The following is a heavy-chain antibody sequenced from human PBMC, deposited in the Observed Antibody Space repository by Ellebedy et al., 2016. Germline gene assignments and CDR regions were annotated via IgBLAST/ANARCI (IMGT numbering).Heavy chain of an antibody. CDR2: MNPNSGNT. CDR3: ARNEGRWILVKMHYNRMDV. V-gene: IGHV1-8*01. J-gene: IGHJ6*02. Sequence: ASVKVSCKASGYTFTSYDINWVRQATGQGLEWMGWMNPNSGNTGYAQKFQGRVTMTRTTSISTAYMELSSLRSEDTAVYYCARNEGRWILVKMHYNRMDVWGQGTTVTVSS. CDR1: GYTFTSYD. D-gene: IGHD5-18*01.